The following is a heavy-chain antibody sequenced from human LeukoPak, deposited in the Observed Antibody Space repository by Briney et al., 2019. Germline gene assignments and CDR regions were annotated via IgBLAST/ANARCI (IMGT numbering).Heavy chain of an antibody. J-gene: IGHJ4*02. CDR1: GYTFGPYS. D-gene: IGHD6-19*01. CDR2: ISGDSSTT. V-gene: IGHV3-48*02. CDR3: ARDPYSSGWFDF. Sequence: GGSLRLSCEASGYTFGPYSVNWFRQAPGKGLEWISYISGDSSTTHYADSVKGRFTISRDNAKNSLYLQMNSLRDEDTAVYYCARDPYSSGWFDFWGQGTLVTVSS.